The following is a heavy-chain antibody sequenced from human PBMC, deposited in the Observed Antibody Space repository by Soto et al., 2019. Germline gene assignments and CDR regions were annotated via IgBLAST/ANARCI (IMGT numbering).Heavy chain of an antibody. CDR1: GFTYSSHG. Sequence: TGGSLRLSCAASGFTYSSHGMSWVRQAPGQGLEWVSSISYGGELTFYIDSVKGRFTISRDDSQNTLYLDMSGLRAEDTAMYYCAKGRPVDSDVFDFWGQGTMVTVSS. D-gene: IGHD2-21*01. V-gene: IGHV3-23*01. CDR3: AKGRPVDSDVFDF. CDR2: ISYGGELT. J-gene: IGHJ4*03.